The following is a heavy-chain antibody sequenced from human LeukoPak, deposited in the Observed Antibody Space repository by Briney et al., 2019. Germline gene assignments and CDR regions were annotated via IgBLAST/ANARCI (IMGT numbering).Heavy chain of an antibody. CDR2: INPNSGGT. D-gene: IGHD2-2*02. Sequence: GASVKVSCKASGYTFTGYYMHWARQAPGQGLSWRGWINPNSGGTNYAQKFQGRVTMTRDTSISTAYMELSRPRSDDTAVYYCARASRSTSCYMNYWGQGTLVTVSS. CDR1: GYTFTGYY. CDR3: ARASRSTSCYMNY. V-gene: IGHV1-2*02. J-gene: IGHJ4*02.